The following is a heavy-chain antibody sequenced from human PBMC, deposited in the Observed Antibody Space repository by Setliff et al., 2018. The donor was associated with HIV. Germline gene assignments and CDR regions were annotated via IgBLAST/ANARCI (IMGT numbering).Heavy chain of an antibody. J-gene: IGHJ3*02. CDR2: ISSRGTDT. CDR1: GFTSSDYW. V-gene: IGHV3-23*01. CDR3: AKDLLRPVVAFDI. D-gene: IGHD4-17*01. Sequence: HPGGSLRLSCAASGFTSSDYWMHWIRQAPGEGLVWVSSISSRGTDTYYADSVKGRFTISRDNSKNTLYLQMNSLRVEDTAIYYCAKDLLRPVVAFDIWGQGTMVTVSS.